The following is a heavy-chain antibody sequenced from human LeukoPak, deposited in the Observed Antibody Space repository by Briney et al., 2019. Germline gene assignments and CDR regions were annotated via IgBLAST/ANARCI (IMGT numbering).Heavy chain of an antibody. J-gene: IGHJ6*03. CDR1: GFTFSSYA. CDR2: ISSNGGST. CDR3: ARGSGYDVSYYYYMDV. Sequence: PGGSLRLSCAASGFTFSSYAMHWVRQAPGKGLEYVSAISSNGGSTYYANSVKGRFTISRDNSKNTLYLQMGSLRAEDMAVYYCARGSGYDVSYYYYMDVWGKGTTVTISS. D-gene: IGHD5-12*01. V-gene: IGHV3-64*01.